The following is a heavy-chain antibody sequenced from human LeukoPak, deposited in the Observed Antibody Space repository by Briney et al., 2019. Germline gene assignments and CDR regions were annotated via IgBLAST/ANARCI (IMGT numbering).Heavy chain of an antibody. D-gene: IGHD1-26*01. CDR1: GFTFSSYA. CDR3: ANSLWDASDY. CDR2: ISGSGGST. V-gene: IGHV3-23*01. J-gene: IGHJ4*02. Sequence: GGSLRLSCAASGFTFSSYAMSWVRQAPGQGLKWVSAISGSGGSTYYADSMKGRFTISRDNSKNTLYLQMNSLRTEDTAVYYCANSLWDASDYWGQGTLVTVSS.